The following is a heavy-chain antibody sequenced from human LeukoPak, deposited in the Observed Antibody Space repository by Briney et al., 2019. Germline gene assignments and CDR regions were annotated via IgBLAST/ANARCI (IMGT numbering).Heavy chain of an antibody. CDR2: ISGSGGST. J-gene: IGHJ5*02. CDR1: GFTFSSYA. D-gene: IGHD6-13*01. Sequence: GGSLRLSCAASGFTFSSYAMSWVRQAPGKGLEWVSAISGSGGSTYYADSVKGRFTISRDNAKNSLYLQMNSLRAEDTAVYYCARVAAAGTRSAYNWFDPWGQGTLVTVSS. CDR3: ARVAAAGTRSAYNWFDP. V-gene: IGHV3-23*01.